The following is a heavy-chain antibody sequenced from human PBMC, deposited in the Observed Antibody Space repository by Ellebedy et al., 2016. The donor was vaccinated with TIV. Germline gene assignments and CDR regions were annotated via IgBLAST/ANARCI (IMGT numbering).Heavy chain of an antibody. CDR1: GFSISGNY. CDR3: ARVDLGLAFHY. Sequence: GGSLRLSCVVSGFSISGNYMSWVRQAPGKGLEWVSIIYSAGNTYYADSAKGRFTISRDTSKNTLYLQLNSLRGEDTAVYYCARVDLGLAFHYWGRGALVTVSS. CDR2: IYSAGNT. V-gene: IGHV3-53*01. D-gene: IGHD1-26*01. J-gene: IGHJ4*02.